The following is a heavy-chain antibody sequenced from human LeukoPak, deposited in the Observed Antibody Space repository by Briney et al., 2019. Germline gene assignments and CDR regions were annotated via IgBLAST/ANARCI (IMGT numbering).Heavy chain of an antibody. Sequence: PGGSLRLSCAASGFTFSSYWMSWVRQAPGKGLEWVANIKQDGSEKYYVDSVKGRFTISRDNAKNSLYLQMNSLRAEDTAVYYCARGHHPRGSWFDPWGQGTLVTVSS. CDR1: GFTFSSYW. CDR2: IKQDGSEK. V-gene: IGHV3-7*01. CDR3: ARGHHPRGSWFDP. D-gene: IGHD3-16*01. J-gene: IGHJ5*02.